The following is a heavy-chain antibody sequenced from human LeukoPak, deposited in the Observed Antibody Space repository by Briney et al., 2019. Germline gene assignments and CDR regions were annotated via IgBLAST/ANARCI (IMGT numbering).Heavy chain of an antibody. CDR2: IHYSGGIT. J-gene: IGHJ2*01. D-gene: IGHD4-17*01. CDR3: VRVGVYGDPWYWYFDL. V-gene: IGHV4-61*01. CDR1: GGSITSTTYY. Sequence: PSETLSLTCAVSGGSITSTTYYWSWIRQPPGKGLEWIGYIHYSGGITYYNPSLKSRVTISVDTSKNQFSLSLSSVTAADTAVYYCVRVGVYGDPWYWYFDLWGRGTLVTVSS.